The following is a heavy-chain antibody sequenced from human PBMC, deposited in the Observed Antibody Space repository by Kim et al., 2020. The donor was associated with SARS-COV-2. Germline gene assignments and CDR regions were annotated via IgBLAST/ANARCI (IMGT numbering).Heavy chain of an antibody. J-gene: IGHJ4*02. CDR2: T. D-gene: IGHD4-17*01. Sequence: TDYVNSVKGRCTITRDNSKNMVYLQMGSLRPEDTAVYYCARDGHGDYAIWGQGTLVTVSS. V-gene: IGHV3-64*01. CDR3: ARDGHGDYAI.